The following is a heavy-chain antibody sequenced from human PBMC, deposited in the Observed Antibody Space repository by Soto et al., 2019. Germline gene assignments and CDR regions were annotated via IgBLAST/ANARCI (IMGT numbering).Heavy chain of an antibody. CDR1: GVDFRGSY. J-gene: IGHJ5*02. D-gene: IGHD4-4*01. CDR3: AGFKEGNILGLRGLDP. V-gene: IGHV3-11*01. CDR2: ISDTGRTI. Sequence: PGGSLRLSCVASGVDFRGSYMNWVRQAPGKGLEWISYISDTGRTIHSADTVKGRFVISRDNSKDSLYLQMNDLRPDDTAVYYCAGFKEGNILGLRGLDPWGQGTRVTVSS.